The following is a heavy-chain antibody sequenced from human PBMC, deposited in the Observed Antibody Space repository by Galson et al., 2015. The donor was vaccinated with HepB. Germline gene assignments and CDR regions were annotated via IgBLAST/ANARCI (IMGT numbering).Heavy chain of an antibody. CDR2: ISGSGGST. Sequence: SLRLSCAASGFIFSSYAMSWVRQAPGKGLQWVSAISGSGGSTYYGDSVKGRFTISRDNSKNTLYLQINSLRAEDTAIYYCARTPYYDFWRGQMLGDCRGQGTLVTVSS. CDR1: GFIFSSYA. D-gene: IGHD3-3*01. J-gene: IGHJ4*02. CDR3: ARTPYYDFWRGQMLGDC. V-gene: IGHV3-23*01.